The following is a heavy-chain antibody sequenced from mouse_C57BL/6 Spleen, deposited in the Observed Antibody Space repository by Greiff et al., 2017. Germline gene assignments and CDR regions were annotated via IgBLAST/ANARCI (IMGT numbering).Heavy chain of an antibody. CDR3: ARRGGYDYGY. CDR2: INPSTGGT. J-gene: IGHJ2*01. V-gene: IGHV1-42*01. Sequence: VQLQQSGPELVKPGASVKISCKASGYSFTGYYMNWVKQSPEKSLEWIGEINPSTGGTTYNQKFKAKATLTVDKSSSTAYMQLKSLTSEDSAVYYCARRGGYDYGYWGQGTTLTVSS. D-gene: IGHD2-4*01. CDR1: GYSFTGYY.